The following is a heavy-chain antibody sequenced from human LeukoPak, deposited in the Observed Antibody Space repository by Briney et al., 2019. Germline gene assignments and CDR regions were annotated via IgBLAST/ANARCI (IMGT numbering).Heavy chain of an antibody. CDR1: GGSISSYY. D-gene: IGHD3-22*01. CDR3: ARGPDSSDWYFEL. Sequence: SETLCLTCTASGGSISSYYWSWIRQPAGKGLEWIGGIYTGGSTNYNPSPKSGVTMSADTSKNQFCLRLSSVTAADTAVYYCARGPDSSDWYFELSGRGTLVTASS. CDR2: IYTGGST. V-gene: IGHV4-4*07. J-gene: IGHJ2*01.